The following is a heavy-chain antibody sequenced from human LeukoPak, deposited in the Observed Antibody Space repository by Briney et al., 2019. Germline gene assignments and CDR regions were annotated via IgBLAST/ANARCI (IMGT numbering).Heavy chain of an antibody. CDR1: GFTFRSYW. J-gene: IGHJ4*02. V-gene: IGHV3-74*01. Sequence: PGGPLRLSCAASGFTFRSYWMHWVRQAPGKGLVGVSRINSDGSSTSYADSVKGRFTTSRDNAKNTLYLQMNSLRAEDTAVYYCAREVEMATINYWGQGTLVTVSS. D-gene: IGHD5-24*01. CDR3: AREVEMATINY. CDR2: INSDGSST.